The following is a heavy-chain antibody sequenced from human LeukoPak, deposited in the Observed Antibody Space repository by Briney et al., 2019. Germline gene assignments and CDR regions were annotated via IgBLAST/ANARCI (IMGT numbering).Heavy chain of an antibody. Sequence: SETLSLTCTVSGYSISSGYYWGWIRQPPGKGLEWIGSITYYNPSLKSRVTISVDTSKNQFSLKLSSVTAADTAVYYCARGSTGYSYGSRRYFDYWGQGTLVTVPS. CDR3: ARGSTGYSYGSRRYFDY. CDR2: IT. D-gene: IGHD5-18*01. J-gene: IGHJ4*02. V-gene: IGHV4-38-2*02. CDR1: GYSISSGYY.